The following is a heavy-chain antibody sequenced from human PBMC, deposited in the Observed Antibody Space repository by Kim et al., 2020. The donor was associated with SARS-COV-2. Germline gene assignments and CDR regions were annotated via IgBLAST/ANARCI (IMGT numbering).Heavy chain of an antibody. CDR2: IRSSSSYI. CDR1: GFTFSSYS. D-gene: IGHD6-13*01. CDR3: SRDLRSGYSSSWPGTYYYYGMDV. V-gene: IGHV3-21*01. J-gene: IGHJ6*02. Sequence: GGSLRLSCAASGFTFSSYSMNWVRQAPGKGLEWVSSIRSSSSYIYYADSLKGRFTISRDNAKNSLYLQMNSLRAEDTAVYYCSRDLRSGYSSSWPGTYYYYGMDVWGQGTTVTVSS.